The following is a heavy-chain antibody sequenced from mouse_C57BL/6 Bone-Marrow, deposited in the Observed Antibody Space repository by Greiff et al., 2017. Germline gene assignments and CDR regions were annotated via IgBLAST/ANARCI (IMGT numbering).Heavy chain of an antibody. CDR1: GFTFSDYY. CDR3: ARHGGYGNYDFDY. CDR2: ISNGGGST. J-gene: IGHJ2*01. D-gene: IGHD2-1*01. V-gene: IGHV5-12*01. Sequence: EVQLVESGGGLVQPGGSLKLSCAASGFTFSDYYMYWVRQTPEKRLEWVAYISNGGGSTYYPDTVKGRFTISRDNAKNTLYLQMSRLKSEDTAMYYCARHGGYGNYDFDYGGQGTTLTVSS.